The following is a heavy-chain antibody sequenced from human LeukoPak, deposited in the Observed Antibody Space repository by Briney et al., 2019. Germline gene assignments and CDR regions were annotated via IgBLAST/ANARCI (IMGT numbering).Heavy chain of an antibody. CDR2: IIPIFGTA. J-gene: IGHJ3*02. Sequence: ASVKVSCKASGGTFSSYAISWVRQAPGQGLEWMGGIIPIFGTANYAQKFQGRVTITADESTSTAYMELSSLRSEDTAVYYCARDHVTIFGVVIHDAFDIWGQGTMVTVSS. CDR3: ARDHVTIFGVVIHDAFDI. D-gene: IGHD3-3*01. V-gene: IGHV1-69*13. CDR1: GGTFSSYA.